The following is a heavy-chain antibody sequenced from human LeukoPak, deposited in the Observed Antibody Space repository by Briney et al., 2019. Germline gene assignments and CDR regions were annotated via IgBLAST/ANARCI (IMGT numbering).Heavy chain of an antibody. CDR1: GYTFTSYG. D-gene: IGHD1-26*01. Sequence: AASVKVSCKASGYTFTSYGISWVRQAPGQGLEWMGWIRVYNGDTNYAQKLQGRVTMTTDTSTSTAYMELRSLRSDDTAVYYRATPLGSYFDYWGQGTLVTVSS. CDR2: IRVYNGDT. CDR3: ATPLGSYFDY. V-gene: IGHV1-18*01. J-gene: IGHJ4*02.